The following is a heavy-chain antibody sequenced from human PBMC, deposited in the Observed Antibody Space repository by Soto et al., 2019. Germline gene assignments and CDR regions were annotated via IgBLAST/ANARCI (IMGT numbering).Heavy chain of an antibody. V-gene: IGHV4-34*01. D-gene: IGHD3-22*01. Sequence: SETLSLTCAVYGGSFSGYYWSWIRQPPGKGLEWIGEINHSGSTNYNPSLKSRVTISVDTSKNQFSLKLSSVTAADTAVYYCARGRRYYYDSSGYYPFDYWGQGTLVTVS. CDR3: ARGRRYYYDSSGYYPFDY. J-gene: IGHJ4*02. CDR1: GGSFSGYY. CDR2: INHSGST.